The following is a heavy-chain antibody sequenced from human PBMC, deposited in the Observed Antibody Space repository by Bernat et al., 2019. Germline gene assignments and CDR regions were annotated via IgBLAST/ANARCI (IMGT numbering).Heavy chain of an antibody. Sequence: QVQLVESGGGVVQPGRSLRLSCAASGFTFSSYGMHWVHQAPGKGLEWVAVIWYDGSNKYYADSVKGRFTISRDNSKNTLYLQMNSLRAEDTAVYYCARDADGFITGTSEYWGQGTLVTVSS. CDR2: IWYDGSNK. V-gene: IGHV3-33*01. J-gene: IGHJ4*02. D-gene: IGHD1-7*01. CDR1: GFTFSSYG. CDR3: ARDADGFITGTSEY.